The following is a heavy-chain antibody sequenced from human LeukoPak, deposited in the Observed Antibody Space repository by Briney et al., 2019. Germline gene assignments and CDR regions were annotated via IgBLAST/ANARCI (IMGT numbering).Heavy chain of an antibody. CDR2: ISSNVGST. CDR1: GFTFSSYA. CDR3: AREATAVAGYFDY. V-gene: IGHV3-64*01. Sequence: SGGSLRLSCAASGFTFSSYAMHWVRQAPGKGLEYVSAISSNVGSTYYANSVKGRFTISRDNSKNKLYLQMGSLRAEDMAVYYCAREATAVAGYFDYWGQGTLVTVSS. J-gene: IGHJ4*02. D-gene: IGHD6-19*01.